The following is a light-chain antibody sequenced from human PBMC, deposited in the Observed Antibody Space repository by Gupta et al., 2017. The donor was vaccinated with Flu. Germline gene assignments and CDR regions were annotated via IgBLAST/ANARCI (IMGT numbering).Light chain of an antibody. V-gene: IGKV1-39*01. CDR2: AAS. CDR1: QSISSY. J-gene: IGKJ4*01. CDR3: QQSDSTPLT. Sequence: PSSLSASVGDRVTITCRASQSISSYLNWYQQKPGKAPKLLIYAASSLKSGVPSRFSGSGSGTDFTLTISRLQPEDFATYYCQQSDSTPLTFGGGTKVEIK.